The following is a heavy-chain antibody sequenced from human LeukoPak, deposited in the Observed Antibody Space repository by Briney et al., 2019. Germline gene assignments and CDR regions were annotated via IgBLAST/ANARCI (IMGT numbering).Heavy chain of an antibody. CDR2: INGGGDDP. CDR1: GFTLTSHA. V-gene: IGHV3-23*01. CDR3: ARRPGN. D-gene: IGHD1-14*01. Sequence: PGGSLRLSCAASGFTLTSHAMNWVRQAPGKGLEWVSIINGGGDDPQYADSVKGRFTISRDSSKNTLFLQMNDLTVEDTARYYCARRPGNWGQGILVTVSS. J-gene: IGHJ4*02.